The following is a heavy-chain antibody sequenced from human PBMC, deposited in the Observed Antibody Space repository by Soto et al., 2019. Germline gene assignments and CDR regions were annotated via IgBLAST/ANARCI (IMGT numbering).Heavy chain of an antibody. CDR2: INPNSGDT. D-gene: IGHD5-18*01. Sequence: ASVKVSCMYSGYAFTGYYIHWVRQAPGQGLEWMGWINPNSGDTNYAQKFQGRVTMTRDTSFSTAYMELSSLRSDDTAVYYCATRYSYVHFWGQGTLVTVSS. V-gene: IGHV1-2*02. CDR3: ATRYSYVHF. CDR1: GYAFTGYY. J-gene: IGHJ4*02.